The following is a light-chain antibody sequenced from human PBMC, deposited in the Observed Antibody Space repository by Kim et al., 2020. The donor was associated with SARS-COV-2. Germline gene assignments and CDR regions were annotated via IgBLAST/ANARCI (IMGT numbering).Light chain of an antibody. CDR2: RND. J-gene: IGLJ3*02. Sequence: QAVVTQPPSASGTPGQRVTISCSGSNSNIGKNYVYWYKLLPGTAPALLIYRNDQRRSGVPDRFSGSKSGTSASLAISGLRSEDEAEYYCALWDDSLNGPVFGGGTKVTVL. V-gene: IGLV1-47*01. CDR1: NSNIGKNY. CDR3: ALWDDSLNGPV.